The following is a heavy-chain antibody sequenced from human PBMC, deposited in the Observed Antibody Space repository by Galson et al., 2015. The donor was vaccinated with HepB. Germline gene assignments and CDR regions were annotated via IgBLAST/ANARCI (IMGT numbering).Heavy chain of an antibody. V-gene: IGHV3-21*01. CDR1: GFTFSSYS. CDR2: ISSSSSYI. J-gene: IGHJ4*02. D-gene: IGHD3-10*01. Sequence: SLRLSCAASGFTFSSYSMNWVRQAPGKGLEWVSSISSSSSYIYYADSVKGRFTISRDNAKNSLYLQMNSLRAEDTAVYYCARARRYGSGSYYRASRVGPPPYYFDYWGQGTLVTVSS. CDR3: ARARRYGSGSYYRASRVGPPPYYFDY.